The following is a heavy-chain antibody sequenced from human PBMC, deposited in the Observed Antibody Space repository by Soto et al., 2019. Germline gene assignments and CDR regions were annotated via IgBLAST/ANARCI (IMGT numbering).Heavy chain of an antibody. CDR3: ARAGYSYGYYYYYGMDV. V-gene: IGHV4-31*03. J-gene: IGHJ6*02. D-gene: IGHD5-18*01. CDR2: IYCSGST. CDR1: GGSISSGCYY. Sequence: PPETLSLTCTVSGGSISSGCYYWSWIRQHPGKGLEWIGYIYCSGSTYYNPSLKSRVTISVDTSKNQFCLKLSSVTAADTAVYYCARAGYSYGYYYYYGMDVWGQGTTVTVSS.